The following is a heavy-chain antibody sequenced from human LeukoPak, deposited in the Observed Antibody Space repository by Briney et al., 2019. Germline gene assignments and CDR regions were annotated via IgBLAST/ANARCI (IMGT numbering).Heavy chain of an antibody. V-gene: IGHV3-7*01. CDR3: ARDVHSSSWYAGVRFDY. D-gene: IGHD6-13*01. Sequence: GGSLRLSCAASGFTFSCYWMSWVRQAPGKGLEGVANIKQDGSEKYYVDSVKGRFTISRDNAKNSLYLQMNSLRAEDTAVYYCARDVHSSSWYAGVRFDYWGQGTLVTVSS. CDR2: IKQDGSEK. CDR1: GFTFSCYW. J-gene: IGHJ4*02.